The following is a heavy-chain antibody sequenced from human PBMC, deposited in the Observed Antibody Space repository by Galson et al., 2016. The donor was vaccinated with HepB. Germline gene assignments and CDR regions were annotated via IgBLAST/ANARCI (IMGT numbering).Heavy chain of an antibody. Sequence: SETLSLTCSVSGGSLSTFFWSWFRQAPGKGLEWIGYVHYSGETDYNPSLKSRVTMPLDTSKNQFSLKLNSVTAADTAVYFCAREWYSNFYFDFWGQGALVTVSS. CDR3: AREWYSNFYFDF. CDR2: VHYSGET. D-gene: IGHD4-11*01. CDR1: GGSLSTFF. J-gene: IGHJ4*02. V-gene: IGHV4-59*01.